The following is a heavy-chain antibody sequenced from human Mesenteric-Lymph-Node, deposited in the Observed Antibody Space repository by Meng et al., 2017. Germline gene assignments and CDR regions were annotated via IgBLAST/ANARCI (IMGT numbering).Heavy chain of an antibody. CDR2: IYFSGNT. Sequence: SETLSLTCTVSGGFISTYYWSWIRQLPGKGLEWIGYIYFSGNTNYNPSLKSRVTMSVDTSENQFSLNLTSVTAAATAVYYCARDGERNGGIPGYFDLWGRGTLVTVST. CDR3: ARDGERNGGIPGYFDL. J-gene: IGHJ2*01. D-gene: IGHD4-23*01. V-gene: IGHV4-59*01. CDR1: GGFISTYY.